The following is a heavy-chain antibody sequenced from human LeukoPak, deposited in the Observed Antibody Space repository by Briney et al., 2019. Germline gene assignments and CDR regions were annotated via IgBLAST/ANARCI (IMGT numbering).Heavy chain of an antibody. V-gene: IGHV1-3*01. CDR3: ARDPVWFGSNPPES. D-gene: IGHD3-10*01. J-gene: IGHJ4*02. Sequence: ASVKVSCKASGYTLTSYAMHWVRQAPGQRLEWMGWINAGNGNTKYSQKFQGRVTITRDTSASTAYMELSSLRSEDTAVYYCARDPVWFGSNPPESWGQGTLVTVSS. CDR1: GYTLTSYA. CDR2: INAGNGNT.